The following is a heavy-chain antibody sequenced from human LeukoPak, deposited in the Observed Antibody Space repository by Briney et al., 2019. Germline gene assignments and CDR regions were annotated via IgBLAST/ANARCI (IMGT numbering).Heavy chain of an antibody. CDR2: ISGSGGST. Sequence: GGSLRLSCSASGFTFSSYAMSWVRQAPGKGLEWVSAISGSGGSTYYADSVKGRFTISRDNSKNTLYLQMNSLRAEDTAVYYCAKFLPTHIVVANYYFDYWGQGTLVTVSS. CDR1: GFTFSSYA. J-gene: IGHJ4*02. CDR3: AKFLPTHIVVANYYFDY. D-gene: IGHD2-21*01. V-gene: IGHV3-23*01.